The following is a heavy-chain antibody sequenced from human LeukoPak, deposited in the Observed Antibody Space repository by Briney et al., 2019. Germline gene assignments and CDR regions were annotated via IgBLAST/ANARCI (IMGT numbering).Heavy chain of an antibody. D-gene: IGHD1-26*01. J-gene: IGHJ3*02. V-gene: IGHV4-61*01. CDR3: ARVEQWELLRAAFDI. Sequence: SETLSLTCTVSGGSVSSGSYYWSWIRQPPGKGLEWIGYIYYSGSTNYNPSLKSRVTISVDTSKNQFSLKLSSVTAADTAVYYCARVEQWELLRAAFDIWGQGTMVTVSS. CDR1: GGSVSSGSYY. CDR2: IYYSGST.